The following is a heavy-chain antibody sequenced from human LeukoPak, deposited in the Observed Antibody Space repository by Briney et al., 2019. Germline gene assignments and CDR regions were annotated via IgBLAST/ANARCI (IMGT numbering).Heavy chain of an antibody. V-gene: IGHV3-15*01. CDR3: TTEYYYDSSGLFDY. D-gene: IGHD3-22*01. CDR1: GFPFSNGW. CDR2: IKSRRDGGTT. Sequence: GGSLRLSCAVSGFPFSNGWMSWVRQAPGKGLEWVGRIKSRRDGGTTDYAAPVNGRFTISRDDSKNTLYLQMNSLKTEDTAVYYCTTEYYYDSSGLFDYWGQGTLVTVSS. J-gene: IGHJ4*02.